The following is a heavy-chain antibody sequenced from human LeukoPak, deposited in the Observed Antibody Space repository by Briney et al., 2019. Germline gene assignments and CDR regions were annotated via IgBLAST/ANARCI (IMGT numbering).Heavy chain of an antibody. D-gene: IGHD6-19*01. CDR3: AREEDIAVDNFDY. J-gene: IGHJ4*02. Sequence: SETLSLTCAVSGYSISSGYYWGWIRQPPGKGLEWIGSIYHSGSTYYNPSLKSRVTISVDTSKNQFSLKLSSVTAADTAVHYCAREEDIAVDNFDYWGQGTLVTVSS. CDR2: IYHSGST. CDR1: GYSISSGYY. V-gene: IGHV4-38-2*02.